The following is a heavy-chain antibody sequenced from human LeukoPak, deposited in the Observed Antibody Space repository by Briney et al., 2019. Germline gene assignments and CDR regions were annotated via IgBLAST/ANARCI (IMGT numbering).Heavy chain of an antibody. CDR3: AKAPVTTCRGAFCYPFDY. Sequence: PGGSLRLSCGASGFTFSSYGMHWVRQAPGKGLEWVSAISDTGNTYHADSVKGRFTISRDSSKNTLFLQMNRLRPEDAAVYYCAKAPVTTCRGAFCYPFDYWGLGTLVTVSS. CDR1: GFTFSSYG. D-gene: IGHD2-15*01. J-gene: IGHJ4*02. CDR2: ISDTGNT. V-gene: IGHV3-23*01.